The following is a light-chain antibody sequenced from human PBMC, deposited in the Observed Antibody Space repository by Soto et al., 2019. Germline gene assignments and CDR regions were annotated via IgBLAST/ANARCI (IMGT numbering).Light chain of an antibody. Sequence: DIVMTQSPDSLAVSLGERATINCKSSQSVLYSSNNKNYLAWYQQKPGQPPKLLFYWASTREPGVPERFSGSGSGTDFTLTISSLQAEDVAVYYCQQYYSTSWTFGQGTKVEIK. CDR1: QSVLYSSNNKNY. CDR3: QQYYSTSWT. CDR2: WAS. V-gene: IGKV4-1*01. J-gene: IGKJ1*01.